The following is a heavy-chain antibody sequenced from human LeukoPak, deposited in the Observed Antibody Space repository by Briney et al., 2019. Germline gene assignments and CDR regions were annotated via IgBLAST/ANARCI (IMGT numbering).Heavy chain of an antibody. D-gene: IGHD3-3*01. CDR3: ARGRSGIDAFDI. J-gene: IGHJ3*02. Sequence: SETLSLTCAVYGGSFSGYYWSWIRQPPGKGLEWIGEINHSGSTNYNPSLKSRVTISVDTSKNQFSLKLSSVTAADTAVYYCARGRSGIDAFDIWGQGTMVTVSS. V-gene: IGHV4-34*01. CDR2: INHSGST. CDR1: GGSFSGYY.